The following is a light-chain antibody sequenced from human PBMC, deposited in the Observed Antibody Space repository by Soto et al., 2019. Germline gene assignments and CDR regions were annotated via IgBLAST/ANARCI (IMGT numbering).Light chain of an antibody. J-gene: IGKJ5*01. CDR3: QQRSSWIT. V-gene: IGKV3-11*01. CDR1: QSVSSY. CDR2: DAS. Sequence: EMGLTQSAVALSLSPGERATLSCRASQSVSSYLAWYQQKPGQAPRLLIYDASNRATGIPARFSGSGSGTDFTLTISSLEPEDFAVYYRQQRSSWITFGQGTRLEIK.